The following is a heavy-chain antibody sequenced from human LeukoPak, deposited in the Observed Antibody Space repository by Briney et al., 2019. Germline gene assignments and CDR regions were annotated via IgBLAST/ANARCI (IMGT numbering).Heavy chain of an antibody. CDR3: ARDPFDDATLDY. CDR2: INPSNGGT. V-gene: IGHV1-2*02. J-gene: IGHJ4*02. Sequence: ASVKVSCKVSGYPFPAYYIYWVRQAPGQGLEWVGWINPSNGGTNYAQKFQGRVTMTVDTSISTAYMELRRLESQDTAVYYCARDPFDDATLDYWGQGSLVTVSS. D-gene: IGHD1-1*01. CDR1: GYPFPAYY.